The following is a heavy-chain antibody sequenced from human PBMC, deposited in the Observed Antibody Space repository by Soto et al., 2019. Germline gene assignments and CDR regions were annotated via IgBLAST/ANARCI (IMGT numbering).Heavy chain of an antibody. CDR3: QKDVYKEVLGAWFDP. D-gene: IGHD3-3*02. CDR2: ISWNSGSI. J-gene: IGHJ5*02. Sequence: CGAAEFTFVDLAMHWILKATGKGLEWVSGISWNSGSIGYADSVKGRFTISRDNAKNSLYLQMNSLRAEDTALYSCQKDVYKEVLGAWFDPWGQGTLVTVSS. CDR1: EFTFVDLA. V-gene: IGHV3-9*01.